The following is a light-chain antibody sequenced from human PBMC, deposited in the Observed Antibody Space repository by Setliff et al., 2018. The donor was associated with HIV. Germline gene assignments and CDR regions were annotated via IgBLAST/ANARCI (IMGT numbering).Light chain of an antibody. J-gene: IGLJ1*01. CDR3: SSYSINNLYV. V-gene: IGLV2-14*03. CDR1: SSDIGSSKF. Sequence: QSALTQPASVSGSPGQSITISCTGTSSDIGSSKFVSWYQQHPGKAPKVMIYNADKRPSGVSNRFSGSKSGNTASLTISGLQIEDEADYFCSSYSINNLYVFASGTKVTVL. CDR2: NAD.